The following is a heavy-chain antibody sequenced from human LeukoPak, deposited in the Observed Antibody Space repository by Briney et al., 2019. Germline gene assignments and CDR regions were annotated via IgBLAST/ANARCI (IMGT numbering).Heavy chain of an antibody. CDR1: GFTFSSYA. J-gene: IGHJ4*02. CDR2: ISGSGGST. V-gene: IGHV3-23*01. Sequence: PGGSLRLSCAASGFTFSSYAMSWVRQAPGKGLEWVSAISGSGGSTYYADSVKGRFTISRDNSKDTLYLQMNSLRAEDTAVYYCAKSPMSSGWFDYWGQGTLVTVSS. D-gene: IGHD6-19*01. CDR3: AKSPMSSGWFDY.